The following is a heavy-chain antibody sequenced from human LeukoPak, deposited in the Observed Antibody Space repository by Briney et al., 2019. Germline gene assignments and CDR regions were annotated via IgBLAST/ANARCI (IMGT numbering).Heavy chain of an antibody. Sequence: PGGSLRFSCAASGFTFSSYGMHWVRQAPGKGLEWVAVISYDGSNKYYADSVKGRFTISRDNSKNTLYLQMNSLRAEDTAVYYCAKRKDGYNSFDYWGQGTLVTVSS. CDR1: GFTFSSYG. V-gene: IGHV3-30*18. CDR2: ISYDGSNK. CDR3: AKRKDGYNSFDY. D-gene: IGHD5-24*01. J-gene: IGHJ4*02.